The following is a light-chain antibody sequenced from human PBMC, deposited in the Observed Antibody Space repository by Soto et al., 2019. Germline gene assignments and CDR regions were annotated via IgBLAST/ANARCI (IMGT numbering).Light chain of an antibody. CDR1: QSISSY. CDR2: AAS. J-gene: IGKJ4*01. Sequence: DIQMTQSPSSLSASVGDRVTITCRASQSISSYLNWYQQKPGKAPKLLIYAASSLQSGVPSRFSGSGSGTDFTLPISSLQPEDFATYYCQQSYSTHTFGGGTKVEIK. CDR3: QQSYSTHT. V-gene: IGKV1-39*01.